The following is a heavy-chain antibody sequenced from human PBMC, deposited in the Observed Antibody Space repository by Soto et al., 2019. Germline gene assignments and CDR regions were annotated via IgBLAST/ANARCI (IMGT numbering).Heavy chain of an antibody. V-gene: IGHV1-18*01. D-gene: IGHD3-3*01. CDR2: VSGYNRNT. CDR3: ARERPYEPLPY. CDR1: GYTFRNYG. Sequence: QVQLLQSATEVKKPGASVKVSCKAYGYTFRNYGITWVRQAPGQGLEWMGWVSGYNRNTNYAQKFEDRVTMTIDTSSGTAFLELRSLTSDDTAVYYCARERPYEPLPYWVQGTLVIVS. J-gene: IGHJ4*02.